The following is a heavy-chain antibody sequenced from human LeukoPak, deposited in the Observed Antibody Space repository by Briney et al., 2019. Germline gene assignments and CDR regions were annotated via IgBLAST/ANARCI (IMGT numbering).Heavy chain of an antibody. J-gene: IGHJ4*02. V-gene: IGHV3-23*01. CDR2: TSGSGGST. CDR3: ANATAVAGVIDY. D-gene: IGHD6-19*01. CDR1: GFTFSSYA. Sequence: PGGSLRLSCAASGFTFSSYAMSWVRQAPGKGLEWVSATSGSGGSTYYADSVKGRFTISRDNSKNTLYLQMNSLRAEDTAVYYCANATAVAGVIDYWGQGTLVTVSS.